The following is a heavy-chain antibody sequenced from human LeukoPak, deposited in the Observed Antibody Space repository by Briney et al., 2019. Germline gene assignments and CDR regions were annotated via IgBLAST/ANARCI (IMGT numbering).Heavy chain of an antibody. CDR2: INPNSGGT. J-gene: IGHJ4*02. D-gene: IGHD3-22*01. CDR3: AREKTYYYDSSGYYCDY. CDR1: GYTFTGYY. V-gene: IGHV1-2*02. Sequence: ASVKVSCKASGYTFTGYYMHWVRQAPGQGLEWMGWINPNSGGTNYAQKFQGRVTMTRDTSISTAYMELSRLRSDDTAVYYCAREKTYYYDSSGYYCDYWGQGTLVTVSS.